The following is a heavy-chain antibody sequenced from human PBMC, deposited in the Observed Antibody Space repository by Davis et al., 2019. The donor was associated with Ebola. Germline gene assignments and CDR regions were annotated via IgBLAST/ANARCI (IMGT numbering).Heavy chain of an antibody. V-gene: IGHV1-2*06. J-gene: IGHJ6*02. CDR3: AREEIVVVVAATDFYYYYGMDV. D-gene: IGHD2-15*01. Sequence: ASVKVSCKASGFTLTKYAIHWVRQAPGQGLEWMGRINPNSGGTNYAQKFQGRVTMTRDTSISTAYMELSRLRSDDTAVYYCAREEIVVVVAATDFYYYYGMDVWGQGTTVTVSS. CDR2: INPNSGGT. CDR1: GFTLTKYA.